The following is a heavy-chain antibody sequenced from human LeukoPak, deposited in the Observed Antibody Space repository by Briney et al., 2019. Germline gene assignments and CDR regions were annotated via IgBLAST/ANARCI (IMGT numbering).Heavy chain of an antibody. CDR2: IREDGSEK. Sequence: PGGSLRLSCAAAGFTFNKHWMSWVRQAKGKGLECVAKIREDGSEKHYVDSVKGRFSISRDNVKNSLYLQMNSLRAEDTAVYYCARDYVGGWNDYWGQGTLVTVSS. V-gene: IGHV3-7*01. D-gene: IGHD3-10*02. CDR3: ARDYVGGWNDY. J-gene: IGHJ4*02. CDR1: GFTFNKHW.